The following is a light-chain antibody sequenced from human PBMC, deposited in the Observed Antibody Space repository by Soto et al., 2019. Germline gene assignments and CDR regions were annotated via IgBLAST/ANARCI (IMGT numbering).Light chain of an antibody. CDR2: DAS. Sequence: DIQMTQSPSSLSASVGDRVTITCQASQYISNYLNWYQQKPGKAPKVLIYDASNLETGVPSRFNGSGSGTDFTFTINSLQPGDISTYYCQHYQTLPLTFGGRTKMEIK. CDR3: QHYQTLPLT. CDR1: QYISNY. J-gene: IGKJ4*01. V-gene: IGKV1-33*01.